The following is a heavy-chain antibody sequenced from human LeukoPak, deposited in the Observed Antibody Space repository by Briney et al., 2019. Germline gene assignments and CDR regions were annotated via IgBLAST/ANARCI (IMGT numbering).Heavy chain of an antibody. J-gene: IGHJ4*02. CDR2: IYPGDSDT. V-gene: IGHV5-51*01. CDR1: GYSFTSYW. CDR3: ARQAPLAYCGGDCYSDY. Sequence: GESLKISCKGSGYSFTSYWIGWVRQMPGKGLEWMGIIYPGDSDTRYSPSFQGQFTISADKSISTAYLQWSSLKASDTAMYYCARQAPLAYCGGDCYSDYWGQGTLVTVSS. D-gene: IGHD2-21*01.